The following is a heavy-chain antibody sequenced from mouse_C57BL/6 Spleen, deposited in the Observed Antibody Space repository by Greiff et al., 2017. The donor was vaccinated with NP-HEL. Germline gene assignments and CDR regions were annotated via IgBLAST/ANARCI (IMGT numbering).Heavy chain of an antibody. V-gene: IGHV1-64*01. CDR3: ARSGELGPWFAY. CDR2: IHPNSGST. J-gene: IGHJ3*01. D-gene: IGHD4-1*01. CDR1: GYTFTSYW. Sequence: QVQLQQPGAELVKPGASVKLSCKASGYTFTSYWMHWVKQRPGQGLEWIGMIHPNSGSTNYNEKFKSKATLTVDKSSSTAYMQLSSLTSEDSAVYYCARSGELGPWFAYWGQGTLVTVSA.